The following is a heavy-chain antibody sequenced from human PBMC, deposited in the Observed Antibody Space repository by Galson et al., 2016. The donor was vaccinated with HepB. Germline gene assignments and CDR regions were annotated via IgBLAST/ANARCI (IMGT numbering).Heavy chain of an antibody. CDR2: IYSGGDT. Sequence: SLRLSCAASGFTVSSNYMSWVRQAPGKGLEWVSVIYSGGDTFYADSVKGRFTISRDNAKNSLYLQMNSLRAEDTAVYYCARDRGMATILDAFDIWGQGKMVTVSS. J-gene: IGHJ3*02. D-gene: IGHD5-24*01. V-gene: IGHV3-53*01. CDR3: ARDRGMATILDAFDI. CDR1: GFTVSSNY.